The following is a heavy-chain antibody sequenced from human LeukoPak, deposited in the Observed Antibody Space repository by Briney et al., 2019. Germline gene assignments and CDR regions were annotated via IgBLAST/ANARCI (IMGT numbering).Heavy chain of an antibody. J-gene: IGHJ4*02. CDR3: AAKKGGSSNFDY. V-gene: IGHV3-7*03. CDR2: IKQDGSEK. D-gene: IGHD3-16*01. CDR1: GFTFSSYW. Sequence: GGSLRLSCAASGFTFSSYWMSWVRQAPGKGLEWVANIKQDGSEKYYVDSVKGRFTISRDKARNSLYLQMNSLRAEDMAFYYCAAKKGGSSNFDYWGQGTLVTVSS.